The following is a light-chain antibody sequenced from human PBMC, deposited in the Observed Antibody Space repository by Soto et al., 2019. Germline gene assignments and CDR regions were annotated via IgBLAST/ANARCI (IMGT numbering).Light chain of an antibody. Sequence: QSVLTQPASVSGSPGQSITISCTGTSIDVGGYNYVSWYQQHPGKAPKLLIYEVSNRPSGVSNRFSGSKSGNTASLTISGLQAEDETDYYCSSYRSSNTYVFGTGTKLTVL. CDR1: SIDVGGYNY. J-gene: IGLJ1*01. CDR3: SSYRSSNTYV. V-gene: IGLV2-14*01. CDR2: EVS.